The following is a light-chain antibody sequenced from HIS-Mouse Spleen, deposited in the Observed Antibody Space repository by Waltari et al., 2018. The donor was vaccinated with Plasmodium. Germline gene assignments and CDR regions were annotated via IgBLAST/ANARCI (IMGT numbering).Light chain of an antibody. CDR2: GAS. J-gene: IGKJ3*01. Sequence: EIVMTQSPATLPVSPGERATLSCRASQSVSSNLAWYQQKPGQAPRLLIYGASTRATGIPARFSGSGPGTEFTLTISSLQSEDFAVYYCQQYNNWSFTFGPGTKVDIK. CDR3: QQYNNWSFT. V-gene: IGKV3-15*01. CDR1: QSVSSN.